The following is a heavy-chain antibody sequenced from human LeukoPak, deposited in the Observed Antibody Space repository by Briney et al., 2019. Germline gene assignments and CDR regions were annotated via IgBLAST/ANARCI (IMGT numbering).Heavy chain of an antibody. V-gene: IGHV3-21*01. Sequence: PGGSLRLSCAASGFTFSSYTMNWVRQAPGKGLEWVSSISSTTTYIFYAHSLEGRFTISRDNAENSLFLQMNSLRVEDTAVYYCARGELITGDIDYWGQGTLVTVSS. J-gene: IGHJ4*02. CDR1: GFTFSSYT. D-gene: IGHD7-27*01. CDR3: ARGELITGDIDY. CDR2: ISSTTTYI.